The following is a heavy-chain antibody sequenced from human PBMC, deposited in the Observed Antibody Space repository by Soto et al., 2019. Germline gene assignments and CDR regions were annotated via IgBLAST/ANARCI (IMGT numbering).Heavy chain of an antibody. CDR1: GFTFRSYH. V-gene: IGHV3-30-3*01. CDR3: ARAMDAAMASKDNWFDP. D-gene: IGHD5-18*01. Sequence: QVQLVESGGGVVQPGRSLRLSCAASGFTFRSYHMHWLRQAPGKGLEWVASISYDENNKYYTDSVKGRFTISRDNSKNTLYLQMNSLRDEDTAVYYCARAMDAAMASKDNWFDPWGQGTLVTVSS. CDR2: ISYDENNK. J-gene: IGHJ5*02.